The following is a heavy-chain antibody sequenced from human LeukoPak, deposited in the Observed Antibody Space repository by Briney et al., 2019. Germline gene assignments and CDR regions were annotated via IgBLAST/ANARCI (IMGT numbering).Heavy chain of an antibody. CDR3: AKVVIAVAGRALHYFDY. Sequence: PGGSLRLSCAASGFTFSSHGMNWVRQAPGKGLEWVSGSSSIGGRTYYADSVKGRFTVTRDNSRNTLYLQMNSLRAEDTGVYYCAKVVIAVAGRALHYFDYWGQGTLVTVSS. V-gene: IGHV3-23*01. D-gene: IGHD6-19*01. CDR2: SSSIGGRT. CDR1: GFTFSSHG. J-gene: IGHJ4*02.